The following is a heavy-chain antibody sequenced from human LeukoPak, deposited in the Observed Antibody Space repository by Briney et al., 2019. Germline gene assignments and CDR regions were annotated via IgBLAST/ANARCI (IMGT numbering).Heavy chain of an antibody. CDR3: AKGSQRITMIVVVISSPSEYFQH. D-gene: IGHD3-22*01. CDR2: ISYDGSNK. V-gene: IGHV3-30*04. J-gene: IGHJ1*01. Sequence: GRSLRLSCAASGFTFSSYAMHWVRQAPGKGLEWVAVISYDGSNKYYVDSVKGRFTISRDNSKNTLYLQMNSLRAEDTAVYYCAKGSQRITMIVVVISSPSEYFQHWGQGTLVTVSS. CDR1: GFTFSSYA.